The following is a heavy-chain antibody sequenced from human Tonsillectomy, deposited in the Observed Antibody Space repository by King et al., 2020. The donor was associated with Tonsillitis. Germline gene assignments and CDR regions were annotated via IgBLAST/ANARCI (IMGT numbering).Heavy chain of an antibody. CDR1: GFTFSSYS. Sequence: VQLVQSGGGLVKPGGSLRLSCAASGFTFSSYSMNWVRQAPGKGLEWVSSISSSSSYIYYADSVKGRFTFSRDNAKNSLYLQMNSLRAEDTAVYYCARDRLGYWDFWSGYYRDNYGMDVWGQGTTVTVSS. D-gene: IGHD3-3*01. J-gene: IGHJ6*02. CDR2: ISSSSSYI. V-gene: IGHV3-21*01. CDR3: ARDRLGYWDFWSGYYRDNYGMDV.